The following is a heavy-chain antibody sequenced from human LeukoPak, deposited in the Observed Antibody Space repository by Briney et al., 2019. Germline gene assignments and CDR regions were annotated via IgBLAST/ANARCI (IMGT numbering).Heavy chain of an antibody. Sequence: PGGSLRLSCAASGFTFSSYWMSWVRQAPGKGLEWVANIKQDGSEKYYVDSVKGRFTISRDNAKNSLYLQMNSLRAEDTAVYYCASGEYYDFWSGPGKPPTIPFDYWGQGTLVTVSS. D-gene: IGHD3-3*01. CDR1: GFTFSSYW. CDR2: IKQDGSEK. J-gene: IGHJ4*02. CDR3: ASGEYYDFWSGPGKPPTIPFDY. V-gene: IGHV3-7*01.